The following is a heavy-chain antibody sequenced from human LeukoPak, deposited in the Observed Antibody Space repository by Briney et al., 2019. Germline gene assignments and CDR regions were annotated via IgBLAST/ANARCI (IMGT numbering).Heavy chain of an antibody. Sequence: GGSLRLSCAASGFTVSSNYMSWVRQAPGKGLEWVAVITYDGITEYFEDSVKGRFTISRDTSKSTLYLQMNSLRAEDTALYYCVKERCSGYYRTADYWGQGTLVTVSS. CDR2: ITYDGITE. CDR1: GFTVSSNY. CDR3: VKERCSGYYRTADY. J-gene: IGHJ4*02. D-gene: IGHD3-10*02. V-gene: IGHV3-30*18.